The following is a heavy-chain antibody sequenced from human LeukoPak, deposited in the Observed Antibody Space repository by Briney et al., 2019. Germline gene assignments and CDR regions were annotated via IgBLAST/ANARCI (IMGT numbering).Heavy chain of an antibody. J-gene: IGHJ4*02. CDR3: VKSSRAGYYPDY. Sequence: GGPLRLSCAASGFTFRDYAMHWVRQAPGKGLEWVSGILWNGNNAGYVDSARGRFTISRDDAKNSLYLQMNSLRVEDTALYYCVKSSRAGYYPDYWGQGTLVTVSS. CDR1: GFTFRDYA. V-gene: IGHV3-9*01. CDR2: ILWNGNNA.